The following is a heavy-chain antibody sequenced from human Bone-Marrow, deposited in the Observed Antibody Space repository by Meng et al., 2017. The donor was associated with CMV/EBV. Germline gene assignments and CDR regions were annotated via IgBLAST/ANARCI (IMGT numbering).Heavy chain of an antibody. V-gene: IGHV4-39*01. J-gene: IGHJ6*02. CDR2: IYYSGST. D-gene: IGHD3-3*01. CDR1: GGSISSSSYY. CDR3: ASLRFLERLLKVSYYGMDV. Sequence: SETLSLTCTVSGGSISSSSYYWGWIRQPPGKGLEWIGSIYYSGSTYYNPSLKSRVTISVDTSKNQFSLKLSSVTAADTAVYYCASLRFLERLLKVSYYGMDVWGQGTTVTVSS.